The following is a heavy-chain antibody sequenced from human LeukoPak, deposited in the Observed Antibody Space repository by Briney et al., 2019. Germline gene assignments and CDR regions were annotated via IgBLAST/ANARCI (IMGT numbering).Heavy chain of an antibody. J-gene: IGHJ4*02. CDR3: ARSVAMEGNY. V-gene: IGHV3-74*01. CDR2: INSDGSLT. CDR1: GFTFSSYW. Sequence: AGGSLRLSCAASGFTFSSYWMHWVRQAPGKGLVWVSRINSDGSLTRYADSVKGRFTISRDNSKNTLYLQMNSLRAEDTAVYSCARSVAMEGNYWGQGTLVTVSS. D-gene: IGHD5-18*01.